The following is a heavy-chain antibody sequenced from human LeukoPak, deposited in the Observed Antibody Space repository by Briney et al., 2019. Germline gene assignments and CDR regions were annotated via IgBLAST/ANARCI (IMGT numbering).Heavy chain of an antibody. Sequence: QPGRSLRLSCAASGLLFSRLGMQWVRQAPGEGLEWVAMIWHDGSVEEYADSVKGRFTISRDNSQNTLYLQMNSLRDDDTAVYYCAKEGDQFRGYLDAWGKGTTVTVSS. J-gene: IGHJ6*03. CDR1: GLLFSRLG. CDR2: IWHDGSVE. D-gene: IGHD3-16*01. CDR3: AKEGDQFRGYLDA. V-gene: IGHV3-33*06.